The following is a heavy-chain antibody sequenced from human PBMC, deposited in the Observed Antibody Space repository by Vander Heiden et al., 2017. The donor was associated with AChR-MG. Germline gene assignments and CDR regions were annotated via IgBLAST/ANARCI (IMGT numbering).Heavy chain of an antibody. CDR1: GGTFSSSA. V-gene: IGHV1-69*06. D-gene: IGHD3-16*01. CDR2: IIPIFGTA. Sequence: QVQLVQSGAEVKKPGSSVKVSCKASGGTFSSSAIRWVRQAPGKGLEWMGGIIPIFGTANYAQKFQGRVTITADKSTSTAYMELSSLRSEDTAVYYCARGGTYYDYVWGPLSPGAPNYYYYMDVWGKGTTVTVSS. J-gene: IGHJ6*03. CDR3: ARGGTYYDYVWGPLSPGAPNYYYYMDV.